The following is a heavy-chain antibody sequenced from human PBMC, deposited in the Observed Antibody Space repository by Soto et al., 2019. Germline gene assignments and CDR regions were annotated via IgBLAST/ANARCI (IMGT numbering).Heavy chain of an antibody. CDR1: GGTFSSYA. CDR3: XRXXXXXXXXXXXXXXDI. CDR2: IIPIFGTA. V-gene: IGHV1-69*01. Sequence: QVQLVQSGAEVKKPGSSVKVSCKASGGTFSSYAXXXVRXAXXQGLEWMGGIIPIFGTANYAQKFQGRVTITADESTSTAYMELSSLRSEDTAXXXXXRXXXXXXXXXXXXXXDIWGQGTMVTVSS. J-gene: IGHJ3*02.